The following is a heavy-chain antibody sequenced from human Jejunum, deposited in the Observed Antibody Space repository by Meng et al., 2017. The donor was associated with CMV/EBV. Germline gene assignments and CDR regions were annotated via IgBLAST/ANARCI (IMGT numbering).Heavy chain of an antibody. D-gene: IGHD6-19*01. CDR1: GFSFSDHL. CDR3: ATDISGRGVDAGH. CDR2: IRRKLSSYTT. V-gene: IGHV3-72*01. Sequence: VYLWELGVSLVQPGGSVGSSGGASGFSFSDHLMDWVRQAPGKGLEWIGRIRRKLSSYTTENAASVKGRFTISRDDSKNSIYLQMNSLKTEDTAVYYCATDISGRGVDAGHWGQGTLVTVSS. J-gene: IGHJ4*02.